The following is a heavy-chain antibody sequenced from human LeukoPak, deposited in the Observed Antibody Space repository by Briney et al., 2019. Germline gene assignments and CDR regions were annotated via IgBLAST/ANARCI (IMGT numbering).Heavy chain of an antibody. CDR1: GFTFSSYW. CDR2: IKQDGSEK. Sequence: GGSLRLSCAASGFTFSSYWMSWVRQAPGKGLEWVANIKQDGSEKYYVDSVKGRFTISRDNAKNSLYLQMNSLRAEDTAVYYCARDGGGYCSGGSCSLGCSWGKGTTVTISS. V-gene: IGHV3-7*01. CDR3: ARDGGGYCSGGSCSLGCS. D-gene: IGHD2-15*01. J-gene: IGHJ6*04.